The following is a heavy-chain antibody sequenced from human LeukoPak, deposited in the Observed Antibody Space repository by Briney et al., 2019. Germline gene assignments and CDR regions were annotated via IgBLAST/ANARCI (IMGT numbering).Heavy chain of an antibody. CDR3: AKFFGVLTTHDAFDI. CDR1: GFTFSNYG. J-gene: IGHJ3*02. D-gene: IGHD4/OR15-4a*01. V-gene: IGHV3-30*02. CDR2: IRYDGSNK. Sequence: PGGSLRLSCAASGFTFSNYGMHWVRQAPGKGLEWVAFIRYDGSNKYYADSVKGRFTIARDNSKNTLYLQMNSLRAEDTAVYYCAKFFGVLTTHDAFDIWGQGTMVTVSS.